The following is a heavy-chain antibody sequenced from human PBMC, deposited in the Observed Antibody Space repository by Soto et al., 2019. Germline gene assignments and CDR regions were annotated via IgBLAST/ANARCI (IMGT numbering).Heavy chain of an antibody. J-gene: IGHJ4*02. CDR1: GFTFSSYG. D-gene: IGHD3-9*01. CDR2: ISYDGSNK. V-gene: IGHV3-30*18. CDR3: AKVGSAGDDWLLPYFDY. Sequence: QVQLVESGGGVVQPGRSLRLSCAASGFTFSSYGMHWVRQAPGKGLEWVAVISYDGSNKYYADSVKGRFTISRDNSKNTLYLQMNSLRAEDTAVYYCAKVGSAGDDWLLPYFDYWGQGTLVTVSS.